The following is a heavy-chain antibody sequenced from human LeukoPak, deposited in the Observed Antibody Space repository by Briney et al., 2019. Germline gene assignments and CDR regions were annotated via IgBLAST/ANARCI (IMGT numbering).Heavy chain of an antibody. CDR3: ARVLREIQLWSGPYYYYYMDV. CDR1: GFTFSDYY. D-gene: IGHD5-18*01. Sequence: GGSLRLSCAASGFTFSDYYMSWIRQAPGKGLEWVSYISSSGSTIYYADSVKGRFTISRDNAKNSLYLQMNSLRAEHTAVYYCARVLREIQLWSGPYYYYYMDVWGKGTTVTVSS. V-gene: IGHV3-11*04. J-gene: IGHJ6*03. CDR2: ISSSGSTI.